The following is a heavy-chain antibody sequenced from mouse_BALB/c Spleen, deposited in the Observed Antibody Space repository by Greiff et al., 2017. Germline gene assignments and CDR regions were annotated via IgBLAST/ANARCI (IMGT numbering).Heavy chain of an antibody. CDR2: IWAGGST. CDR3: ARELGLYEGY. Sequence: VQLQESGPGLVAPSQSLSITCTVSGFSLTRYGVHWVRQPPGKGLEWLGVIWAGGSTNYNSALMSRLSISKDNSKSQVFLKMNSLQTDDTAMYYGARELGLYEGYWGQGTTRTVAS. V-gene: IGHV2-9*02. D-gene: IGHD2-3*01. CDR1: GFSLTRYG. J-gene: IGHJ2*01.